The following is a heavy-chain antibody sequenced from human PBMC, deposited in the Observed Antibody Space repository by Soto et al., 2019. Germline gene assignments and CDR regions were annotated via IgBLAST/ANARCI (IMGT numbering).Heavy chain of an antibody. V-gene: IGHV1-8*01. CDR2: MNPNSGNP. D-gene: IGHD2-2*01. J-gene: IGHJ6*03. Sequence: QVQLVQSGAEVKKPGASVKVSCKASGYTFTSYDINWVRQATGQGLEWMGWMNPNSGNPGYAQKFQARVTMTRNTSIRTADMEVSSLRSEDTAVYYCARGVVVPAADYYYYMGVWGKGTTVTVSS. CDR1: GYTFTSYD. CDR3: ARGVVVPAADYYYYMGV.